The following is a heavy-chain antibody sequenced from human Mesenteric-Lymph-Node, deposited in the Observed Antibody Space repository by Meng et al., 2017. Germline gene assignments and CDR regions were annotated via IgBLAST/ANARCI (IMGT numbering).Heavy chain of an antibody. Sequence: GESLKISCAASRFTFNIYAMSWVRQAPGKGLEWVSFISPNGGTTYYTDSVRGRFTISRDNSKSTLYLQMNSLRAEDTAVYFCATESNFDYWGQGTLVTVSS. J-gene: IGHJ4*01. V-gene: IGHV3-23*01. CDR2: ISPNGGTT. CDR1: RFTFNIYA. CDR3: ATESNFDY.